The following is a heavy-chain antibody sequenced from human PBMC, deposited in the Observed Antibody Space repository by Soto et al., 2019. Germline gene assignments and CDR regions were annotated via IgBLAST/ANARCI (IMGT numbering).Heavy chain of an antibody. V-gene: IGHV3-30*18. Sequence: GGSLRLSCAASGFTFSTYGMHWVRQAPGKGLEGVAFISFDGTNKYFADSVKGRFTLSRDNSKNTLYLQMNSLRAEDTAVYYCAKSPHNSKLDYGLVAYWGQGT. CDR2: ISFDGTNK. CDR1: GFTFSTYG. J-gene: IGHJ4*02. D-gene: IGHD3-16*01. CDR3: AKSPHNSKLDYGLVAY.